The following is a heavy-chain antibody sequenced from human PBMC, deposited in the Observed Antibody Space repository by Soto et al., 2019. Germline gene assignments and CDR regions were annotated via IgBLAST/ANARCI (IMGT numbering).Heavy chain of an antibody. CDR2: ITWDSGFL. CDR3: AKSKVAGITLFGTVTKTFDS. J-gene: IGHJ4*02. D-gene: IGHD3-3*01. Sequence: SLRLSCAASGFTFDDYAMHWVRQTPGKGLEWVSGITWDSGFLGYADNVKGRFTISRDNAKNSLYLQMNSLRPEDTALYYCAKSKVAGITLFGTVTKTFDSWGQGTLVTVSS. CDR1: GFTFDDYA. V-gene: IGHV3-9*01.